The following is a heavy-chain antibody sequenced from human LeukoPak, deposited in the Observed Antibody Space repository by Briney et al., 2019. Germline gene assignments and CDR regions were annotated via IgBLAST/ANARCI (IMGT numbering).Heavy chain of an antibody. V-gene: IGHV3-7*05. CDR1: GFSFSNYW. D-gene: IGHD6-25*01. J-gene: IGHJ6*02. Sequence: GGSLRLSCAASGFSFSNYWMSWVRQAPGRVLEWVANIKQDGSEKYYVDSVNGRFTISRDNAKNSLYLEMNSLRAEDTAVYYCASHGRQYYYPMDVWGQGTTVTVSS. CDR3: ASHGRQYYYPMDV. CDR2: IKQDGSEK.